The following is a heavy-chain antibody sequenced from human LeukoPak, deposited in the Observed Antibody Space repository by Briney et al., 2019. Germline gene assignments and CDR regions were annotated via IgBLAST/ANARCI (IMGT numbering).Heavy chain of an antibody. D-gene: IGHD2-2*01. Sequence: ASVKVSCKASGGTFSSYAISWVRQAPGQGLEWMGGIIPIFGTANYAQKFQGRVTITADESTSTAYMELSSLRSEDTAVYYCARGCSSTSRNPYYYYYMDVWGKGTTVTVSS. CDR2: IIPIFGTA. V-gene: IGHV1-69*13. CDR3: ARGCSSTSRNPYYYYYMDV. J-gene: IGHJ6*03. CDR1: GGTFSSYA.